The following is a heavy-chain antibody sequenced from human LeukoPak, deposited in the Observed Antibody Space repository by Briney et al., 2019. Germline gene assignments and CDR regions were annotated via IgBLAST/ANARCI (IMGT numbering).Heavy chain of an antibody. CDR2: ISYDGSNK. Sequence: GRSLRLSCAASGFTFSGYTIHWVRQAPGKRLEWVAVISYDGSNKFYADSVKGRFTISRDNSKNTLYLQMNSLRAEDTAVYYCARDLSGVTGYTYGRGIDYWGQGTLVTVSS. CDR3: ARDLSGVTGYTYGRGIDY. D-gene: IGHD5-18*01. J-gene: IGHJ4*02. CDR1: GFTFSGYT. V-gene: IGHV3-30*04.